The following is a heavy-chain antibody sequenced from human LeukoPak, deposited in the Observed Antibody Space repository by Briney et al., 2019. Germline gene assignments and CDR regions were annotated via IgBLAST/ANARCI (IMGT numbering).Heavy chain of an antibody. CDR3: ARYLEAPGEDY. D-gene: IGHD1-1*01. Sequence: GASVKVSCKASGYTFISYYMHWVRQAPGQGLEWMGGIIPIFGTANYAQKFQGRVTITADESTSTAYMELSSLRSEDTAVYYCARYLEAPGEDYWGQGTLVTVSS. CDR1: GYTFISYY. V-gene: IGHV1-69*13. J-gene: IGHJ4*02. CDR2: IIPIFGTA.